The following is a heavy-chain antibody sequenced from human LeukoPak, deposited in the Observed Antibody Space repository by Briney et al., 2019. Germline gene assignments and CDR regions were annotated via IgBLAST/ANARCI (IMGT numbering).Heavy chain of an antibody. D-gene: IGHD2-15*01. CDR2: ISGSGGST. J-gene: IGHJ4*02. CDR1: GFTLSTYW. CDR3: AKDHGILAPYFDY. Sequence: GGSLRLSCAASGFTLSTYWMSWVRQAPGKGLEWVSAISGSGGSTYYADSVKGRFTISRDNSKNTLYLQMNSLRAEDTAVYYCAKDHGILAPYFDYWGQGTLVTVSS. V-gene: IGHV3-23*01.